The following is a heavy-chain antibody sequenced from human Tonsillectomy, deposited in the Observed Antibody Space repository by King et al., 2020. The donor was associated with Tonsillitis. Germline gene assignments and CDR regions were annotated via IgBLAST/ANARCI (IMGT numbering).Heavy chain of an antibody. CDR1: GGSISNGSDY. J-gene: IGHJ4*02. V-gene: IGHV4-61*02. CDR2: IFTSGST. D-gene: IGHD1-14*01. CDR3: ARSKGEPFFDY. Sequence: QVQLQESGPGLVKPSQTLSLTCTVSGGSISNGSDYWCWIRQPAGKGLEWIGRIFTSGSTNYNPSLKSRVTMSVDTSKNQFSRKLSSVTAADTAVFYCARSKGEPFFDYWGQGTLVTVSS.